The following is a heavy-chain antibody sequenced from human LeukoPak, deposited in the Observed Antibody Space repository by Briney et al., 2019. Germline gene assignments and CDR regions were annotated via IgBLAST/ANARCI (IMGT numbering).Heavy chain of an antibody. CDR2: INPSGGST. CDR3: ALSAGGSYPHDDAFDI. J-gene: IGHJ3*02. V-gene: IGHV1-46*01. CDR1: GYTFTSNY. Sequence: ASVKVSCKASGYTFTSNYMHWVRQAPGQGLEWMGIINPSGGSTSYAQKFQGRVTMTRDMSTSTVYMDLSSLRSEDTAVYYCALSAGGSYPHDDAFDIWGQGTMVTVSS. D-gene: IGHD1-26*01.